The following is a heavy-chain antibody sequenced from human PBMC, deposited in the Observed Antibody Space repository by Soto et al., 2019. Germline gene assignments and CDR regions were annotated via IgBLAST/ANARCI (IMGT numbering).Heavy chain of an antibody. V-gene: IGHV1-8*01. D-gene: IGHD3-3*01. CDR3: ARGRITIFGVVPEFDP. J-gene: IGHJ5*02. Sequence: QVPLVQSGAEVKKPGASVKVSCKASGYTFTSYDINWVRQATGQGLEWMGWMNPNSGNTGYAQKFQGRVTMTRNTSISTAYMELSSLRSEDTAVYYCARGRITIFGVVPEFDPWGQGTLVTVSS. CDR2: MNPNSGNT. CDR1: GYTFTSYD.